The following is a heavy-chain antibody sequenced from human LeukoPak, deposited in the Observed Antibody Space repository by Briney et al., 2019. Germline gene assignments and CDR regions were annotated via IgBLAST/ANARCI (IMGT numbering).Heavy chain of an antibody. V-gene: IGHV4-59*01. Sequence: SETLSLTCTVSGGSISSYYWSWIRQPPGKGLEWIGYIYYSGSTNYSPSLKSRVTISVDTSKNQFSLKLSSVTAADTAVYYCARQLVYYDFWSGYSQYNWFDPWGQGTLVTVSS. D-gene: IGHD3-3*01. CDR3: ARQLVYYDFWSGYSQYNWFDP. J-gene: IGHJ5*02. CDR1: GGSISSYY. CDR2: IYYSGST.